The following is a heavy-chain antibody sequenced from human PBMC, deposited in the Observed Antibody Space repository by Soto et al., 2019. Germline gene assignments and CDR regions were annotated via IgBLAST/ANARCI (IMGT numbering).Heavy chain of an antibody. CDR3: ARVYVDIVATTTNDY. D-gene: IGHD5-12*01. CDR2: INAYNGNT. V-gene: IGHV1-18*01. J-gene: IGHJ4*02. CDR1: GYTFTRYD. Sequence: ASVKVSCKASGYTFTRYDINWVRQAPGQGLEWMGWINAYNGNTNYAQKLQGRVTMTTDTSTSTAYMELRSLRSDDTAVYYCARVYVDIVATTTNDYWGQGTLVTVS.